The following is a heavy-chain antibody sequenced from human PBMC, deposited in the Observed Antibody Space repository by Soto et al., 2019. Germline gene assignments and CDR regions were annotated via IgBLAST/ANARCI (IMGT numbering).Heavy chain of an antibody. J-gene: IGHJ5*02. V-gene: IGHV4-30-4*01. CDR1: GGSISSGDYY. D-gene: IGHD5-18*01. Sequence: QVQLQESGPGLVKPSQTLSLTCTVSGGSISSGDYYWSWIRQPPGKGLEWIGYIFYSGSTYYNPSLKSRVTISVDTSMNQFSLKLSSVTAADTAVYYCASQKLGYNTFDPWGQGTLVTVSS. CDR2: IFYSGST. CDR3: ASQKLGYNTFDP.